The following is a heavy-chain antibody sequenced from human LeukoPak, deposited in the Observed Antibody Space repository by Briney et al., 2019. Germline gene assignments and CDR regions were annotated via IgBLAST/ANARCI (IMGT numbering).Heavy chain of an antibody. J-gene: IGHJ4*02. Sequence: GASVKVSCKASGGTFSSYAISWVRQAPGQGLEWIGRIIPIFGTANYAQKFQGRVTITTDESTSTAYMELSSLRSEDTAVYYCASLGDFPGYWGQGTLVTVSS. CDR3: ASLGDFPGY. D-gene: IGHD4-17*01. V-gene: IGHV1-69*05. CDR2: IIPIFGTA. CDR1: GGTFSSYA.